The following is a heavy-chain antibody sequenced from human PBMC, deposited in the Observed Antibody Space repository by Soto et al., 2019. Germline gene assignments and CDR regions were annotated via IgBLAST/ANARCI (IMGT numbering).Heavy chain of an antibody. Sequence: QVQLQESGPGLVKPSQTLSLTCTVSGGSISSGGYYWSWIRQHPGKGLEWIGYIYYSGSTYYNPSLKSRVTISVDTSKNPFSLKLSSVTAADTAVYYCAILVSSIAARWFFDYWGQGTLVTVSS. D-gene: IGHD6-6*01. J-gene: IGHJ4*02. CDR3: AILVSSIAARWFFDY. CDR2: IYYSGST. V-gene: IGHV4-31*03. CDR1: GGSISSGGYY.